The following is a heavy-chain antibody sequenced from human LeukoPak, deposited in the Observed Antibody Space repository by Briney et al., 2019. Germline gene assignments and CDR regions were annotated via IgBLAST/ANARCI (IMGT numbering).Heavy chain of an antibody. CDR1: GGSISSYY. CDR2: IYYSGST. V-gene: IGHV4-59*01. CDR3: ARENTMIRGAFDAFDI. D-gene: IGHD3-10*01. J-gene: IGHJ3*02. Sequence: SGTLSLTCSVSGGSISSYYWTWIRQPPGKGLEWIGYIYYSGSTNYNPSLKSRVTVSVDTSTNHFSLKLSSVTAADTAVYYCARENTMIRGAFDAFDIWGQGTMVTVSS.